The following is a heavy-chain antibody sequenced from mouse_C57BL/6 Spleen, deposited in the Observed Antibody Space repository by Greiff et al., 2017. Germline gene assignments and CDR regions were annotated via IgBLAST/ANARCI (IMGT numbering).Heavy chain of an antibody. V-gene: IGHV14-4*01. J-gene: IGHJ1*03. Sequence: VQLKQSGAELVRPGASVKLSCTASGFNIKDDYMHWVKQRPEQGLAWIGWIDPENGDTEYASKFQGKATITADTSSNTAYLQLSSLTSEDTAVYYCTTRNYYGSSYWYFDVWGTGTTVTVSS. CDR1: GFNIKDDY. D-gene: IGHD1-1*01. CDR2: IDPENGDT. CDR3: TTRNYYGSSYWYFDV.